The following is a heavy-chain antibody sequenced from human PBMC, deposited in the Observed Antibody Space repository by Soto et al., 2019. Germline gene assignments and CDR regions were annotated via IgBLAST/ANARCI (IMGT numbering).Heavy chain of an antibody. CDR3: AKGLRRLLRIQYYYGLDV. CDR1: AFTFSPYA. Sequence: GGSLRLSCAASAFTFSPYAMSWVRQAPGKGLEWVSSISGSGGSTHYADSVKGRFTVSRDNSKRALSLQMSSLREEDTATYYCAKGLRRLLRIQYYYGLDVWGRGTTVTVSS. CDR2: ISGSGGST. V-gene: IGHV3-23*01. J-gene: IGHJ6*02. D-gene: IGHD3-10*01.